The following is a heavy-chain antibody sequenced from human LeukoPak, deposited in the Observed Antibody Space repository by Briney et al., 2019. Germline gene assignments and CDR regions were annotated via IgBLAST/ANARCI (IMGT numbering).Heavy chain of an antibody. CDR1: GYTFTSYD. Sequence: GASVKVSCKASGYTFTSYDINWGRQATGQGLEWRGWMNPNSGNTGYAQKFQGRVTMTRNTSISTAYMELSSLRSEDTAVYYCARGRGIAARSRYYFDYWGQGTLVTVSS. J-gene: IGHJ4*02. CDR3: ARGRGIAARSRYYFDY. D-gene: IGHD6-6*01. CDR2: MNPNSGNT. V-gene: IGHV1-8*01.